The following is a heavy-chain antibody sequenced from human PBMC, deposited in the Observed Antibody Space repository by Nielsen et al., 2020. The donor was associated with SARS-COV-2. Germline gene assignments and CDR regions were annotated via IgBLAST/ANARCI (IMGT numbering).Heavy chain of an antibody. J-gene: IGHJ4*02. CDR1: GFTFSTYG. CDR3: AKDWTAIVVVPSGSVDY. D-gene: IGHD2-15*01. CDR2: ISYDGSNK. V-gene: IGHV3-30*18. Sequence: GESLKISCAASGFTFSTYGMHWVRQAPGKGLEWVAAISYDGSNKYYVDSVKGRFTISRDNSKNTLYLQMSSLREEDTAVYYCAKDWTAIVVVPSGSVDYWGQGTLVTVSS.